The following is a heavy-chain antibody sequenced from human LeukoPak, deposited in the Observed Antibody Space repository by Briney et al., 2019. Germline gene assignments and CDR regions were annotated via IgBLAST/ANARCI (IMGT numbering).Heavy chain of an antibody. CDR1: GFTFSSYS. CDR3: ARGGYYYDSRGPDY. V-gene: IGHV3-21*01. CDR2: ISSSSSYI. D-gene: IGHD3-22*01. Sequence: GGSLRLSCAASGFTFSSYSMNWVRQAPGKGLEWVSSISSSSSYIYYADSVKGRFTISRDNAKNSLYLQMNSLRAEDTAVYYCARGGYYYDSRGPDYGGKGPLVTVSS. J-gene: IGHJ4*02.